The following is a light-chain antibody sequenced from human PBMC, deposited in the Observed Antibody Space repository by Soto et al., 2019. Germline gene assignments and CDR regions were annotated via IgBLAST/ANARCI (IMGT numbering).Light chain of an antibody. CDR2: DVI. CDR1: TSDVVTYTY. J-gene: IGLJ1*01. CDR3: CSYAGSYTHV. V-gene: IGLV2-11*01. Sequence: QSVLTQPRSVSGSPGQSVTISCTGTTSDVVTYTYVSWYQQHPGKAPKLIIYDVIKRPSGVPDRFSGSKSGNTASLAISGLQAEDEADYYCCSYAGSYTHVFGTGTKV.